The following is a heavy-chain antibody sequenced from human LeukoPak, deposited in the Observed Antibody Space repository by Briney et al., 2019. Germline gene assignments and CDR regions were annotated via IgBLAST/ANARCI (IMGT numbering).Heavy chain of an antibody. CDR3: ARGGELTMVRGVIFGY. Sequence: GGSLRLSCAASGFTFRRSWMHWVRQAPGKGLVWVSRIKSDGSSTSYADSVKGRFTISRDNAKNTLYLQMNSLRAEDTAVYYCARGGELTMVRGVIFGYWGLGTLVTVSS. CDR2: IKSDGSST. CDR1: GFTFRRSW. D-gene: IGHD3-10*01. J-gene: IGHJ4*02. V-gene: IGHV3-74*01.